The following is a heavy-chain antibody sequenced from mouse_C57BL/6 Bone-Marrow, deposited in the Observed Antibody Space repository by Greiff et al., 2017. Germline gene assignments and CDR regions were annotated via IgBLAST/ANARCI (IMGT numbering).Heavy chain of an antibody. J-gene: IGHJ3*01. Sequence: VQLKQSGAELVRPGASVQLSCTASGFNIKDDYMHWVKQRPEQGLEWIGWIDPENGDTEYASKFRGKATLTTDTSSNTAYLQLSSLTSEDTAVYCCTSLLCLSYWGQGTLVTVSA. V-gene: IGHV14-4*01. D-gene: IGHD2-2*01. CDR1: GFNIKDDY. CDR2: IDPENGDT. CDR3: TSLLCLSY.